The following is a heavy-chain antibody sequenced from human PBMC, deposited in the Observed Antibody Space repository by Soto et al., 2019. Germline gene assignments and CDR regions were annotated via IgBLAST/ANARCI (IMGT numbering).Heavy chain of an antibody. V-gene: IGHV4-31*03. CDR3: ARVAFRSSGANISWFDP. CDR1: GGYISRGGDY. CDR2: IYYSGST. Sequence: QVQLQESGPGLVKPSQTLSLTCTVSGGYISRGGDYWSWIRQHPGQGLEWIGYIYYSGSTYYTPSLKSRVTRSVDTSKSQFSLKLSSVTAADTAVYYCARVAFRSSGANISWFDPWGQGTLVTVFS. D-gene: IGHD2-15*01. J-gene: IGHJ5*02.